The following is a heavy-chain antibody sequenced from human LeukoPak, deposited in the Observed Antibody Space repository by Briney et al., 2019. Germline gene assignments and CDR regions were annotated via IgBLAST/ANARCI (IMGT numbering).Heavy chain of an antibody. V-gene: IGHV1-2*02. CDR1: GYTFTSYY. CDR3: ARSHYYYYGMDV. J-gene: IGHJ6*02. Sequence: GASVKVSCKASGYTFTSYYMHWVRQAPGQGLEWMGWINPNSGGTNYAQKFQGRVTMTRDTSISTAYMELSRLRSDDTAVYYCARSHYYYYGMDVWGQGTTVTVSS. CDR2: INPNSGGT.